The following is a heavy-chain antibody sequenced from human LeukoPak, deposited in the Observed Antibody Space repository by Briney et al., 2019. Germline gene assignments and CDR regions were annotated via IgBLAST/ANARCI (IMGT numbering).Heavy chain of an antibody. D-gene: IGHD1-14*01. J-gene: IGHJ4*02. Sequence: GGSLRLSCAASGLTYTMTWVRQAPGKGLEWVSSISTRGDYIYYADSLKGRFTISRDNTKNSIYLQMNSLRAEDTAIYYCVRNSPGNLFFDYWGQGTLVTVSP. CDR2: ISTRGDYI. CDR3: VRNSPGNLFFDY. V-gene: IGHV3-21*04. CDR1: GLTYT.